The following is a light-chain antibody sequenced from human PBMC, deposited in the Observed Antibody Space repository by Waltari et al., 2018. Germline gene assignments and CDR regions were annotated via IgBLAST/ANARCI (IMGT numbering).Light chain of an antibody. CDR2: DAS. J-gene: IGKJ4*01. CDR1: QGVANRF. CDR3: HQSGGSQRT. Sequence: NVLSQSPGTLSLSPGEGATLPCRASQGVANRFLAWYQQKPGQAPRLLIHDASIRATGVPDRFSGSGSGTDFTLTISRLEPEDFAVYYCHQSGGSQRTFGGGTKLEIK. V-gene: IGKV3-20*01.